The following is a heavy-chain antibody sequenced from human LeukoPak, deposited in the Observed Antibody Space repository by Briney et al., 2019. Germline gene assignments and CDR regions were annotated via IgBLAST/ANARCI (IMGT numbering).Heavy chain of an antibody. D-gene: IGHD1-26*01. CDR2: MNSDGSIT. CDR3: AVSPGATLDH. V-gene: IGHV3-74*01. Sequence: GGSLRLSCAASGFTFSSFWMHWVRQSPGKGLVWLSRMNSDGSITRYADSVKGRFTISRDNAKNTLYLQMDSLRVEDTGLYYCAVSPGATLDHWGQGTLVSVSS. CDR1: GFTFSSFW. J-gene: IGHJ4*02.